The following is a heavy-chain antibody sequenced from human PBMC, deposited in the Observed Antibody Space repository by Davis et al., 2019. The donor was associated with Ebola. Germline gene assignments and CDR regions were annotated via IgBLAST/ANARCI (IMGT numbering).Heavy chain of an antibody. Sequence: MPSETLSLTCTVSGGSVSSGSYYWSWIRQPPEKGLEWVGYIYYSGSTNCNPSLKSRVTISVDTSKNQFSLKLSSVAAADTAVYYCARGKVGATSGWGRGTLVTVSS. CDR1: GGSVSSGSYY. D-gene: IGHD1-26*01. CDR3: ARGKVGATSG. CDR2: IYYSGST. J-gene: IGHJ1*01. V-gene: IGHV4-61*01.